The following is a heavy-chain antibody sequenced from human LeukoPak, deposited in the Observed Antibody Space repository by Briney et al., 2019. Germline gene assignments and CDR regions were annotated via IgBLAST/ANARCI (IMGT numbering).Heavy chain of an antibody. V-gene: IGHV3-30-3*01. Sequence: GGSLRLSCAASGFTFSSYAMHWVRQAPGKGLEWVAVISYDGSNKYYADSVEGRFTISRDNSKNTLYLQMNSLRAEDTAVYYCASGGDAGYWGQGTLVTVSS. J-gene: IGHJ4*02. CDR3: ASGGDAGY. CDR2: ISYDGSNK. CDR1: GFTFSSYA. D-gene: IGHD2-21*02.